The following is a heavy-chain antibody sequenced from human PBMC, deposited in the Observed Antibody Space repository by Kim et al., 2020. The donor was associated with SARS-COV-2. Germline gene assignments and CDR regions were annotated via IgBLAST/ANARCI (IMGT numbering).Heavy chain of an antibody. CDR1: GFTFDDYA. CDR3: AKEDYDSSGYTNSRAFDI. CDR2: ISWNSGSI. D-gene: IGHD3-22*01. Sequence: GGSLRLSCAASGFTFDDYAMHWVRQAPGKGLEWVSGISWNSGSIGYADSVKGRFTISRDNAKNSLYLQMNSLRAEDTALYYCAKEDYDSSGYTNSRAFDIWGQGTMVTVSS. V-gene: IGHV3-9*01. J-gene: IGHJ3*02.